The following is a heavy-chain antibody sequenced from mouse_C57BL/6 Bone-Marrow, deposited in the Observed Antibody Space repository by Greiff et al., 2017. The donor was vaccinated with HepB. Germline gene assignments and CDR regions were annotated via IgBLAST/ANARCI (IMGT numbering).Heavy chain of an antibody. J-gene: IGHJ1*03. CDR3: ASEGHGSSGYFDV. CDR1: GYAFTNYL. D-gene: IGHD1-1*01. V-gene: IGHV1-54*01. Sequence: QVQLQQSGAELVRPGTSVQVSCKASGYAFTNYLIEWVKQRPGQGLEWIGVINPGSGGTNYNEKFKGKATLTEDKSSSPAYMQLSSLTSEDSAVYFCASEGHGSSGYFDVWGTGTTVTVSS. CDR2: INPGSGGT.